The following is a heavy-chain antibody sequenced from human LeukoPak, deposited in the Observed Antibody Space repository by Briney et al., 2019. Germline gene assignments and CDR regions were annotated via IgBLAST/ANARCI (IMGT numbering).Heavy chain of an antibody. J-gene: IGHJ4*02. CDR2: INPNSGGT. CDR3: ATCSGGSCYPAYFDY. Sequence: ASVKVSCKASGYTFTRYDMHWVRQAPGQGLEWMGWINPNSGGTNYAQKFQGRVTMTRDTSISTAYMELSRLRSDDTAVYYCATCSGGSCYPAYFDYWGQGTLVTVSS. CDR1: GYTFTRYD. V-gene: IGHV1-2*02. D-gene: IGHD2-15*01.